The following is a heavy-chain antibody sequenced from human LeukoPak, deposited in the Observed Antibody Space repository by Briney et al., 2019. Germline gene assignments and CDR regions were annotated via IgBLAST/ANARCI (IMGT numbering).Heavy chain of an antibody. J-gene: IGHJ4*02. CDR1: GGTFSSYA. D-gene: IGHD4-23*01. CDR2: IIPIFGTA. V-gene: IGHV1-69*13. CDR3: AKGQNGGNALKRWFREEKLKTIDY. Sequence: ASVKVSCKASGGTFSSYAISWVRQAPGQGLEWMGGIIPIFGTANYAQKFQGRVTITADESTSTAYMELSSLRAEDTAVYYCAKGQNGGNALKRWFREEKLKTIDYWGQGTLVTVSS.